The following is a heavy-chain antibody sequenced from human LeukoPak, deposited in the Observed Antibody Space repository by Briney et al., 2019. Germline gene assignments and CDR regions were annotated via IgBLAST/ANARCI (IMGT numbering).Heavy chain of an antibody. CDR3: ARVYRYFDWLLSYYFDY. D-gene: IGHD3-9*01. CDR1: GGSFTDYF. CDR2: IYYSGST. J-gene: IGHJ4*02. V-gene: IGHV4-34*01. Sequence: SETLSLTCDVFGGSFTDYFWTWIRQPPGKGLEWIGSIYYSGSTYYNPSLKSRVTISVDTSKNQFSLKLSSVTAADTAVYYCARVYRYFDWLLSYYFDYWGQGTLVTVSS.